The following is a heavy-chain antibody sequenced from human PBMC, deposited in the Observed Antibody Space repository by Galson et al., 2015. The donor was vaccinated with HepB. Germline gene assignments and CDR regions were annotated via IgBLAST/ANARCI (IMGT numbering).Heavy chain of an antibody. D-gene: IGHD6-19*01. CDR2: ISYDGSNE. Sequence: SLRLSCAGSGFSFSSYAMHWARQAPGKGLEWVAVISYDGSNEYYAESVRGRFSISRDNSENTLHLQMNSLGAEDTALYYCAIAYNSGWQIDDWGQGTLVTVSS. CDR3: AIAYNSGWQIDD. CDR1: GFSFSSYA. J-gene: IGHJ4*02. V-gene: IGHV3-30-3*01.